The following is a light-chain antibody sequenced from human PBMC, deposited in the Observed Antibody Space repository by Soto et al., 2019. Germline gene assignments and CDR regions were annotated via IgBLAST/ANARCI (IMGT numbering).Light chain of an antibody. Sequence: DIQLTQSPSFLSASVGDRVTITCRASQGISSYLAWYQQKPGKAPKLLIHAVSTLQSGVPSRFSGSGSGTEFTLTISSLQPEDFATYYCQQLNTYPLTFGGGTQVEIK. CDR2: AVS. V-gene: IGKV1-9*01. J-gene: IGKJ4*01. CDR3: QQLNTYPLT. CDR1: QGISSY.